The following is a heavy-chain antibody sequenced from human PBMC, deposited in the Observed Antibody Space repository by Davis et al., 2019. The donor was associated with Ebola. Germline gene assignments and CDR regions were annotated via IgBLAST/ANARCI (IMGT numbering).Heavy chain of an antibody. D-gene: IGHD3-3*01. J-gene: IGHJ6*02. V-gene: IGHV4-34*01. CDR3: ARLQLRFLASLDV. CDR2: INHSGST. Sequence: MPSETLSLTCAVYGGSFSGYYWSWIRQPPGKGLEWIGEINHSGSTNYNPSLKSRVTISLDTSKNQFSLKLSSVTAADTAVYYCARLQLRFLASLDVWGQGTTVTVSS. CDR1: GGSFSGYY.